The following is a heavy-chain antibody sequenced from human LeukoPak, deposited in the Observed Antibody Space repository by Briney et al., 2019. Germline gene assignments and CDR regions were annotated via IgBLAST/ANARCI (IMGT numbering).Heavy chain of an antibody. CDR2: INPSGGST. Sequence: ASVKVSCKASGYTFTGYYMHWVRQAPGQGLEWMGIINPSGGSTSYAQKFQGKVTMTRDMSISTAYMELSRLRSDDTAVYYCAREVGLGSSSWYSGYNWFDPWGQGTLVTVSS. CDR1: GYTFTGYY. V-gene: IGHV1-46*01. J-gene: IGHJ5*02. D-gene: IGHD6-13*01. CDR3: AREVGLGSSSWYSGYNWFDP.